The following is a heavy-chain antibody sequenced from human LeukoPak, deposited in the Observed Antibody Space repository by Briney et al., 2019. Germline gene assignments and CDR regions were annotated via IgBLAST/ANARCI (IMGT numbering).Heavy chain of an antibody. D-gene: IGHD6-19*01. V-gene: IGHV4-4*07. CDR2: IYTGGST. J-gene: IGHJ4*02. Sequence: SETLSLTCTVSGGSISSYYWSWIRQPAGKGLEWIGRIYTGGSTNYNPSLKSRVTMSVDTSKNQFSLKLSSVTAADTAVYYCARDQVAGTMYYFDYWGQGTLVTVSS. CDR1: GGSISSYY. CDR3: ARDQVAGTMYYFDY.